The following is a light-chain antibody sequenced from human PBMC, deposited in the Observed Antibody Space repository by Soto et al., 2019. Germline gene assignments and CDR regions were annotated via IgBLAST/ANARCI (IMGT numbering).Light chain of an antibody. V-gene: IGKV3-11*01. CDR2: DAS. CDR3: QQRSNWPIT. J-gene: IGKJ5*01. Sequence: EILLTQSPGTLSFSPGERANLSFRASQSVGSYLAWYRQKPGQAPRLLIYDASSRAPGIPPRFSGSGSGTDFTLTISSLGPEDFAVYYCQQRSNWPITFGQGTRLEIK. CDR1: QSVGSY.